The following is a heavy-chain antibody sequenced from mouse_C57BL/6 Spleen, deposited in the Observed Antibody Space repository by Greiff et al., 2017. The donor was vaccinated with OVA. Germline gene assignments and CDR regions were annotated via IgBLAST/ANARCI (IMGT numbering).Heavy chain of an antibody. D-gene: IGHD1-1*01. CDR1: GYSITSGYY. Sequence: VQMKESGPGLVKPSQSLSLTCSVTGYSITSGYYWNWIRQFPGNKLEWMGYISYDGSNNYNPSLKNRISITRDTSKNQFFLKLNSVTTEDTATYYCARKDLLRYFDYWGQGTTLTVSS. V-gene: IGHV3-6*01. CDR2: ISYDGSN. CDR3: ARKDLLRYFDY. J-gene: IGHJ2*01.